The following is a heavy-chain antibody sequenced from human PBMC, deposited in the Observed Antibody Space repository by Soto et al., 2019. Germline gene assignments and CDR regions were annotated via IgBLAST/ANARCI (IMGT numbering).Heavy chain of an antibody. D-gene: IGHD2-21*02. J-gene: IGHJ6*02. CDR3: AREDDGGDRDYYGLDV. V-gene: IGHV4-34*01. Sequence: SETLSLTCAVYGGSFSGYYWSWIRQPPGKGLEWIGEINHSGSTNYNPSIKSRVTISVDTSKNQFSLKLSSVTDADTSLYFCAREDDGGDRDYYGLDVWGQGTTVTVSS. CDR2: INHSGST. CDR1: GGSFSGYY.